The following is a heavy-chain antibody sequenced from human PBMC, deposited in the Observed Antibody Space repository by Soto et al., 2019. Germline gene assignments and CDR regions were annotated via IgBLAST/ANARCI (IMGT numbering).Heavy chain of an antibody. CDR1: GGSISGHY. Sequence: SETLSLTCTVSGGSISGHYWIWIRQPPGEGMEWIGYIFYSGSTTYNNNPSLKSRVTISVDTSKNQFSLRLSSVTAADTAVYYCARVGSSGWSPDYWGQGTLVTVPQ. CDR2: IFYSGSTTY. D-gene: IGHD6-19*01. CDR3: ARVGSSGWSPDY. J-gene: IGHJ4*02. V-gene: IGHV4-59*11.